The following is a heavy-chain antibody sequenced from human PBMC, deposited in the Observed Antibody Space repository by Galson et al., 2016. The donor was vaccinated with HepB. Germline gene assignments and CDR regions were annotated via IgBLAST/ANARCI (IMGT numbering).Heavy chain of an antibody. D-gene: IGHD2-2*01. V-gene: IGHV4-34*01. CDR1: GGSFSNYY. CDR2: VNDSGST. J-gene: IGHJ3*02. Sequence: SETLSLTCAVYGGSFSNYYWNWIRQPPGKGLEWIGEVNDSGSTNCNPSLKSRVTISLDTSKNQFSLKLSSVTAADTAVFYCARGLVVSAGGDDFDIWGQGTMVTVSS. CDR3: ARGLVVSAGGDDFDI.